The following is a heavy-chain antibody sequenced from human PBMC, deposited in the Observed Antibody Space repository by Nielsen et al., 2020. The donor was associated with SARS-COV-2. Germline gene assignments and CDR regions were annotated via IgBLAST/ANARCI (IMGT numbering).Heavy chain of an antibody. D-gene: IGHD7-27*01. CDR1: GGSITTYY. Sequence: SETVSLTCAVSGGSITTYYWHWIRQSTGKGLEWNGYTYYSGNTNYNPSLKRRVTISVDTSKSQFSLKLSSVPASDTAVYYCARDDDNWGSLAYWGQGTLVTVSS. V-gene: IGHV4-59*13. J-gene: IGHJ4*02. CDR3: ARDDDNWGSLAY. CDR2: TYYSGNT.